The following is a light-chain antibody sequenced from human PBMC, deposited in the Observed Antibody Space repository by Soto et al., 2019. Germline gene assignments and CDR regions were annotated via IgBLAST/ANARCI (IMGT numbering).Light chain of an antibody. J-gene: IGLJ1*01. CDR1: SSNIGSNT. CDR3: AAWDDSLNGYV. Sequence: QSVLTQPPSASGTPGQRVTISCSGSSSNIGSNTGNWYQQLPGTAPKLLIYSNNQRPSGVPDRFSGSKSGTSASLAISGLQSEDEADYYCAAWDDSLNGYVFGTGTKVTVL. V-gene: IGLV1-44*01. CDR2: SNN.